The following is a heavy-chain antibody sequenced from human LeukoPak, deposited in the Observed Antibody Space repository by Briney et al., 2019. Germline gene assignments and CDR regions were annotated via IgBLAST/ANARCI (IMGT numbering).Heavy chain of an antibody. J-gene: IGHJ4*02. D-gene: IGHD3-22*01. CDR3: ARDTYYYDSSGYYYPYYFDY. Sequence: SETLSLTCTVSGGSIGSYYWSWIRQPPGKGLEWIGEINHSGSTNYNPSLKSRVTISVDTSKNQFSLKLSSVTAADTAVYYCARDTYYYDSSGYYYPYYFDYWGQGTLVTVSS. CDR2: INHSGST. V-gene: IGHV4-34*01. CDR1: GGSIGSYY.